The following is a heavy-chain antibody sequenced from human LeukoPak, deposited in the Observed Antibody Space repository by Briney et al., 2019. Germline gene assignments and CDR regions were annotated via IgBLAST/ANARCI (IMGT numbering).Heavy chain of an antibody. CDR2: MNPNSGNT. D-gene: IGHD4-23*01. CDR1: GYTFTSYD. J-gene: IGHJ4*02. CDR3: ARDQDYGGTSDY. Sequence: ASVKVSCKTSGYTFTSYDINWVRQATGQGLEWMGWMNPNSGNTGYAQKFQGRVTMTRDTSISTAYMELSRLRSDDTAVYYCARDQDYGGTSDYWGQGTLVTVSS. V-gene: IGHV1-8*02.